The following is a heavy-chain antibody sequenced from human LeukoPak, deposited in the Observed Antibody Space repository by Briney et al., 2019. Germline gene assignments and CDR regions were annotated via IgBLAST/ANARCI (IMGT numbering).Heavy chain of an antibody. CDR2: ISAYNGNT. Sequence: GASVKVSCKASGYTFTSYGISWVRQAPGQGLEWMGWISAYNGNTNYAQKLQGRVTMTTDTSTIAAYMELRSLRSDDTAVYYCARGHCSSTICYRWFDPWGQGTLVTVSS. V-gene: IGHV1-18*01. D-gene: IGHD2-2*01. CDR1: GYTFTSYG. J-gene: IGHJ5*02. CDR3: ARGHCSSTICYRWFDP.